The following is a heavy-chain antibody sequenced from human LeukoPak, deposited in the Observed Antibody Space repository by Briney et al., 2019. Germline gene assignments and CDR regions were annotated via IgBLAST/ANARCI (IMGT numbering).Heavy chain of an antibody. V-gene: IGHV1-24*01. CDR1: GYTLTELS. CDR2: FDPEDGET. Sequence: ASVKVSCKASGYTLTELSMHWVRRAPGKGLEWMGGFDPEDGETIYAQKFQGRVTMTEDTSTDTAYMELSSLRSEDTAVYYCATGPYDAFDIWGQGTMVTVSS. CDR3: ATGPYDAFDI. J-gene: IGHJ3*02.